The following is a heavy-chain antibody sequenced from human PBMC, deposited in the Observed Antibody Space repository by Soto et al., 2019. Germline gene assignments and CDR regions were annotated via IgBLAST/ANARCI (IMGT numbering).Heavy chain of an antibody. J-gene: IGHJ4*02. D-gene: IGHD2-15*01. CDR3: AAAPRY. CDR1: GGSISGYY. Sequence: QVQLQESGPGRVKPSETLSLTCSVSGGSISGYYWSWIRQTPEKGLEWIGYIYYSGSTNYNPSLKSRVTILIDMSKNQFSLKLTSVTAADTAVYYCAAAPRYWGQGILVTVSS. CDR2: IYYSGST. V-gene: IGHV4-59*01.